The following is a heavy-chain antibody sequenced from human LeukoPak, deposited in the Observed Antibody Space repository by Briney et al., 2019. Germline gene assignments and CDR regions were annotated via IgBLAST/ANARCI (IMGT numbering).Heavy chain of an antibody. D-gene: IGHD3-22*01. CDR2: IYTSGST. CDR3: ARLLRGIVVVPFDY. CDR1: GGSISSGSYY. J-gene: IGHJ4*02. Sequence: SETLSLTCTVSGGSISSGSYYWSWIRQPAGKGLEWIGRIYTSGSTNYNPSLKSRVTISVDTSKNQFSLKLSSVTAADTAVYYCARLLRGIVVVPFDYWGQGTLVTVSS. V-gene: IGHV4-61*02.